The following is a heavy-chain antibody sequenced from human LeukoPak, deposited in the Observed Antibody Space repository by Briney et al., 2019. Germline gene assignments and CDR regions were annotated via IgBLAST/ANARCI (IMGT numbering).Heavy chain of an antibody. D-gene: IGHD4-17*01. CDR2: INPNTGAT. CDR3: ARRFDYGDYDSNHYYMDV. V-gene: IGHV1-2*02. J-gene: IGHJ6*03. CDR1: GYTFTGYY. Sequence: GASVKVSCKASGYTFTGYYMHWVRQAPGQGLEWMGWINPNTGATNYAQKFQGRVAMTRDTSMNTAYMDLSRLSSDDTAVYYCARRFDYGDYDSNHYYMDVWGRGTTVTVSS.